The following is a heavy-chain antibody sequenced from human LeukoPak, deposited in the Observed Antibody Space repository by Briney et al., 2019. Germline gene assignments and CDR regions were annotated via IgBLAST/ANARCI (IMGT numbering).Heavy chain of an antibody. Sequence: ASVKVSCKASGYTFIAYFIHWVRQAPGQGPEWMGWMNPNSGNTGYAQKFQGRVTITRNTSISTAYMELSSLRSEDTAVYYCARDLNDYGDFGGFDPWGQGTLVTVSS. J-gene: IGHJ5*02. CDR3: ARDLNDYGDFGGFDP. CDR1: GYTFIAYF. CDR2: MNPNSGNT. D-gene: IGHD4-17*01. V-gene: IGHV1-8*03.